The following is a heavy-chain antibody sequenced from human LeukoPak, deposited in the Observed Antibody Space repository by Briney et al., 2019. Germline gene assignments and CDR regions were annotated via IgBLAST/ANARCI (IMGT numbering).Heavy chain of an antibody. D-gene: IGHD3-10*01. J-gene: IGHJ4*02. V-gene: IGHV3-33*01. CDR2: IWYDGSNK. CDR3: ARRYGSGNTDY. Sequence: PGGSLRLSCAASGFTFSSYGMHWVRQAPAEGLEWVAVIWYDGSNKYYADSVKGRFTISRDNSKNTLYLQMNSLRAEDTAVYYCARRYGSGNTDYWGQGTLVTVSS. CDR1: GFTFSSYG.